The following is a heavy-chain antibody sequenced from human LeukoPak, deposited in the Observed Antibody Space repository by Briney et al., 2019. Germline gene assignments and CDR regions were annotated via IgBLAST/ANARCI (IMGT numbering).Heavy chain of an antibody. J-gene: IGHJ6*03. Sequence: PGGSLRLSCAASGFTFSSYVMHWVRQAPGKGLEWVAFIRYDGNNKYYADSVKGRFTISRDNSKNTLYLQMNSLRAEDTAVYYCAKDQTLQYYYYYYMDVWGKGTTVTISS. V-gene: IGHV3-30*02. CDR1: GFTFSSYV. CDR3: AKDQTLQYYYYYYMDV. CDR2: IRYDGNNK.